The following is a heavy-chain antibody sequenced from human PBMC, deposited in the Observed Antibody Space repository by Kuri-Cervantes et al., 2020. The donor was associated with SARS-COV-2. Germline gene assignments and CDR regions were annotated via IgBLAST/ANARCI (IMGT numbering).Heavy chain of an antibody. CDR3: AKSGEDRYYYYYYMDV. V-gene: IGHV3-23*01. D-gene: IGHD1-26*01. CDR2: ISGSGGST. Sequence: GESLKISCAASGFTFSSYAMSWVRQAPGKGLEWVSAISGSGGSTYYADSVKGRFTISRDNSKNTLYLQMNSLRAEDTAAYYCAKSGEDRYYYYYYMDVWGKGTTVTVSS. J-gene: IGHJ6*03. CDR1: GFTFSSYA.